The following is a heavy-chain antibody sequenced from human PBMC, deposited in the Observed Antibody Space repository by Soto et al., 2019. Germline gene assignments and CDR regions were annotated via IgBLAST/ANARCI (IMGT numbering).Heavy chain of an antibody. CDR1: GFTLQNYA. V-gene: IGHV3-23*01. J-gene: IGHJ5*02. D-gene: IGHD3-10*01. CDR3: AKGKSTGDIDWFDP. CDR2: LIGGHYGT. Sequence: LSLSCTASGFTLQNYAMAWVRQAPGKGLEWVSTLIGGHYGTAYSYSVKGRFTVSRDNSKNCLYLQMNSLGVEDTAMYFCAKGKSTGDIDWFDPWGQGSLVTVSS.